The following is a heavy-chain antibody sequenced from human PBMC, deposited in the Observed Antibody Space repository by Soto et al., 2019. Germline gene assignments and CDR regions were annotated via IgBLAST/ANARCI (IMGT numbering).Heavy chain of an antibody. CDR2: INPSGST. J-gene: IGHJ4*02. V-gene: IGHV4-34*01. CDR1: GGSFSGYH. D-gene: IGHD4-4*01. CDR3: ATFVGATTVTRGSPRDY. Sequence: VQLQQWGAGLLKPSETLSLTCAVYGGSFSGYHWSWFRQPPGKGLEWIGEINPSGSTNYNPSLKSPVTISVDTSKNQFSLNLSSVTAADTAVYYCATFVGATTVTRGSPRDYWGQGTLVTVSS.